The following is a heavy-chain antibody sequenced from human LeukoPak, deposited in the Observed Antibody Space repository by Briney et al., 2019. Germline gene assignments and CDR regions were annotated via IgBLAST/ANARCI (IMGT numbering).Heavy chain of an antibody. CDR3: ARESRNIAVAGTTPDNDY. CDR1: GYTFTSYG. V-gene: IGHV1-18*01. CDR2: ISAYNGNT. J-gene: IGHJ4*02. D-gene: IGHD6-19*01. Sequence: ASVKVSCKASGYTFTSYGISWVRQAPGQGREWMGWISAYNGNTNYAQKLQGRVTMTTDTSTSTAYMELRSLRSDDTAVYYCARESRNIAVAGTTPDNDYWGQGTLVTVS.